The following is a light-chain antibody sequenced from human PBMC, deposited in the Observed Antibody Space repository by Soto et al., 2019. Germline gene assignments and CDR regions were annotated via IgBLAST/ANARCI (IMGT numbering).Light chain of an antibody. Sequence: DIQMTQSPSSLSASVGDRVTITCRASQGIINYLAWYQQKPGKVPKLLIYAASTLQSGVPSRFSGSGSGTDFNLTISGLQPEDVATYYCQKYNSAPRTFGPGTKGDI. J-gene: IGKJ3*01. CDR1: QGIINY. CDR2: AAS. V-gene: IGKV1-27*01. CDR3: QKYNSAPRT.